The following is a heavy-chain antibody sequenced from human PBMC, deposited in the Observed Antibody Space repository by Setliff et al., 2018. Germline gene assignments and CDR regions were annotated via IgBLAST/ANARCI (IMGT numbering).Heavy chain of an antibody. CDR3: ARPYGSGSYYNLDDAFDI. Sequence: SETLSLTCTVSGGSISSSSYFWGWIRQSPGKGLEWIGSIYYTGSTYYNPSLKTRVTISVDTSKNQFSLKLSSVTAAGTAVYYCARPYGSGSYYNLDDAFDIWGQGTMVTVS. J-gene: IGHJ3*02. CDR2: IYYTGST. V-gene: IGHV4-39*01. D-gene: IGHD3-10*01. CDR1: GGSISSSSYF.